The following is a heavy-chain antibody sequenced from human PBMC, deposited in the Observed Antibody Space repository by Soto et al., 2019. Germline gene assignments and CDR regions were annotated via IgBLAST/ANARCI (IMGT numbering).Heavy chain of an antibody. CDR2: INPETGGT. CDR3: ARERFQVISDGMDV. Sequence: ASVKVSCKASGYTFTGYYVHWVREAPGQGLEWMGWINPETGGTSYAQKFQGRVTLTRDTSINTAYLELSSLRFDDAAVYFCARERFQVISDGMDVWGQGTTVTVSS. D-gene: IGHD2-21*01. V-gene: IGHV1-2*02. J-gene: IGHJ6*02. CDR1: GYTFTGYY.